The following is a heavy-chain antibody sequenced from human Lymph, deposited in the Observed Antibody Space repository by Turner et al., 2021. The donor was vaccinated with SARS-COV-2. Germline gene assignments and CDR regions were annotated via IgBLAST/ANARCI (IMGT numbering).Heavy chain of an antibody. D-gene: IGHD1-26*01. Sequence: QVQLVESGGGVFQPGRCLRLSCAASGFTFSIYARHWVRQAPGKGWEGVVGISYDRSNKYYADTVKGRITIYRDNSKITLYMKMKSVRDEDTAVYYWASAGSGGYWGGFDYWGQGTLVTVSS. CDR3: ASAGSGGYWGGFDY. J-gene: IGHJ4*02. V-gene: IGHV3-30*04. CDR1: GFTFSIYA. CDR2: ISYDRSNK.